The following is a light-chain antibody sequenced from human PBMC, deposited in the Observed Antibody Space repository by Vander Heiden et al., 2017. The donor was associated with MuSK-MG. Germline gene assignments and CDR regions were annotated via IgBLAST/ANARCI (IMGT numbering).Light chain of an antibody. CDR3: QQYHSYSLT. V-gene: IGKV1-5*03. J-gene: IGKJ4*01. Sequence: DIQMTQSPSTLSASEGDRVTITCRASQSISSWLVWYQLKPGKAPKLLIYKASSLNSGVPSRFSGSGSGTEFTLTISSLQPDDFATYYCQQYHSYSLTFGGGTKVEIK. CDR1: QSISSW. CDR2: KAS.